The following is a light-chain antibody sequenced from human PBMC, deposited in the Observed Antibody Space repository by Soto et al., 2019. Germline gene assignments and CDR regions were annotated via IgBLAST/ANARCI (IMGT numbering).Light chain of an antibody. CDR1: SSDVGGYNY. CDR3: SSYTTSSTLLYV. J-gene: IGLJ1*01. CDR2: AVS. V-gene: IGLV2-14*01. Sequence: QSALTQPASVSGSPGQSNTISCTGTSSDVGGYNYVSWYQQHPGKAPKLMIYAVSNRPSGVSTRFSGSKSGNTASLTISGLQAEDEADYHCSSYTTSSTLLYVFGTGTKVTVL.